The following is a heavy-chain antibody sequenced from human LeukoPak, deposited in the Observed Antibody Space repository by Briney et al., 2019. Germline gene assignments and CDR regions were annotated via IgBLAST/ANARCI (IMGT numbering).Heavy chain of an antibody. J-gene: IGHJ4*02. D-gene: IGHD6-13*01. Sequence: SETLSLTCTVSGGSISSYYWSWIRQPAGKGLEWIGRFYTSGSTNYNPSLKSRVTMSVDTSKNQFSLNLSSMTAADTAVYYCASQAATGNYFDQWGQGTLVTVSS. CDR1: GGSISSYY. CDR2: FYTSGST. V-gene: IGHV4-4*07. CDR3: ASQAATGNYFDQ.